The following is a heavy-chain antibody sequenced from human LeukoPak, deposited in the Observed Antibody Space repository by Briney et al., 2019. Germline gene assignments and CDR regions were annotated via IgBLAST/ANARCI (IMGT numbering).Heavy chain of an antibody. CDR3: ARGATISETGYFDF. J-gene: IGHJ4*03. D-gene: IGHD5-24*01. CDR2: IDHCGDT. CDR1: GESFSRYY. V-gene: IGHV4-34*01. Sequence: SETLPLTCAVYGESFSRYYWSWIRQSPGKGLEWIAEIDHCGDTNYNPSVKSRVTISVDTSKNQFSLKVRSLSAADTAVYYCARGATISETGYFDFWGQGTLVTVSS.